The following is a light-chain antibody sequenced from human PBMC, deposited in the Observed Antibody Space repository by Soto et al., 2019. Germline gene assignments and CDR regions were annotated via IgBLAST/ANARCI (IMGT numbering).Light chain of an antibody. CDR2: EGS. CDR3: SSYTTSYFYV. CDR1: SSDVGSYNL. V-gene: IGLV2-14*02. Sequence: QSALTQPASVSGSPGQSITISCTGTSSDVGSYNLVSWYQQHPGKAPKLMIYEGSKRPSGVSNRFSGSKSGNTASLTISGLQAEDEAHYYCSSYTTSYFYVFGPGTKLTVL. J-gene: IGLJ1*01.